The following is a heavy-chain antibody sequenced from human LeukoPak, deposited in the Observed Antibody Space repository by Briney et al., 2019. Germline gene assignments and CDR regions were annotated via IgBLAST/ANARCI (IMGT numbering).Heavy chain of an antibody. CDR1: GGSISSGDFC. CDR3: ARDLLYSSPGFDY. V-gene: IGHV4-30-4*08. J-gene: IGHJ4*02. D-gene: IGHD6-13*01. CDR2: IYYSGST. Sequence: PSQTLSLTCTVSGGSISSGDFCWSWIRQPPGKGLEWIGYIYYSGSTYYNPSLKSPVTISVDTSKNQFSLKLSSVTAADTAVYYCARDLLYSSPGFDYWGQGTLVTVSS.